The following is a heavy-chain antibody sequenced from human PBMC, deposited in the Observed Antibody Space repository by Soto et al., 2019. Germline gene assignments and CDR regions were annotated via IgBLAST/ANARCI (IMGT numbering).Heavy chain of an antibody. J-gene: IGHJ4*02. V-gene: IGHV3-30-3*01. Sequence: PGGSLRLACAASGFTFSAYAFHWVRQAPGKGLEWLSVISYDGRVTHYADSVEGRFIISRDSSKKTAYLQMNSLRGDDTAVYFCATDPVAVTGSFIDSWGQGTLVTVSS. D-gene: IGHD2-21*02. CDR2: ISYDGRVT. CDR1: GFTFSAYA. CDR3: ATDPVAVTGSFIDS.